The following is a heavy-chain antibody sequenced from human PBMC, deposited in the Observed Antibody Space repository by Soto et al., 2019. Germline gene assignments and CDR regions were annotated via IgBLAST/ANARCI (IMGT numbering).Heavy chain of an antibody. CDR1: GYTFTGYY. Sequence: ASVKVSCKASGYTFTGYYMHWVRQAPGQGLEWMGWINPNSGGTNYAQKFQGWVTMTRDTSISTAYMELSRLRSDDTAVYYCAREPPYPSYCSSTSCYGDYFDYWGQGTLVTVSS. D-gene: IGHD2-2*01. J-gene: IGHJ4*02. V-gene: IGHV1-2*04. CDR3: AREPPYPSYCSSTSCYGDYFDY. CDR2: INPNSGGT.